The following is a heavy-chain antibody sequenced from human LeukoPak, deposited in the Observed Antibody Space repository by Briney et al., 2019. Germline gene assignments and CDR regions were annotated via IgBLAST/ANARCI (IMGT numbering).Heavy chain of an antibody. CDR1: GYTFTGYY. D-gene: IGHD3-3*01. V-gene: IGHV1-2*02. Sequence: ASVKVSCKASGYTFTGYYMHWVRQAPGQGLEWMGWINPNSGGTNYAQKFQGRVTMTRDTSISTAYMELSRPRSDDTAVYYCARSGDGITIFGVAKPNNDYWGQGTLVTVSS. CDR3: ARSGDGITIFGVAKPNNDY. J-gene: IGHJ4*02. CDR2: INPNSGGT.